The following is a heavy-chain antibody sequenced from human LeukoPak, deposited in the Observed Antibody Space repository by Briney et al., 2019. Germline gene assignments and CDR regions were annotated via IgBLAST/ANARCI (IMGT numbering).Heavy chain of an antibody. CDR1: GGSVSSSSYY. J-gene: IGHJ5*02. CDR2: IYYSGST. Sequence: SETLSLTCTVSGGSVSSSSYYWGWIRQPPGKGLEWIGSIYYSGSTYYNPSLKSRVAISVDTSKNQFSLKLSSVTAADTAVYFCARDYGSGGGYNWFDPWGQGTLVTVSS. V-gene: IGHV4-39*02. CDR3: ARDYGSGGGYNWFDP. D-gene: IGHD3-10*01.